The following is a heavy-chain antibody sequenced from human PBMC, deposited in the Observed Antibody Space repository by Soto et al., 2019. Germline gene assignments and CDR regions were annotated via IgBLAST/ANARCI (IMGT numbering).Heavy chain of an antibody. CDR2: ITQSGRT. D-gene: IGHD5-12*01. J-gene: IGHJ5*02. CDR1: GGSFSGYI. V-gene: IGHV4-34*01. CDR3: ARLASGLHIEDWFDP. Sequence: SETLSLTCTVSGGSFSGYIWTWIRQPPGKGLEWVGEITQSGRTNYSPSLKSRLSISLDTSKTQFFLDLNSLTAANTAVYYCARLASGLHIEDWFDPWGQGTLVTVSS.